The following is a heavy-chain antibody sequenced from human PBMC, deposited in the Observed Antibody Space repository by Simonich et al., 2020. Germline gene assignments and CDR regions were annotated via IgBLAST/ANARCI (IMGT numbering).Heavy chain of an antibody. J-gene: IGHJ4*02. D-gene: IGHD7-27*01. CDR3: ASGWDWGFSHMSDY. CDR1: GYTFTGYY. V-gene: IGHV1-2*06. CDR2: NNPNSGGK. Sequence: QVQLVQSGAEVKKPGASVKVSCKASGYTFTGYYMHWVRQAPGQGLEWMGRNNPNSGGKNYAQKFKGRVTMTGYTSISTAYMELSRLRSDDTAVYYCASGWDWGFSHMSDYWGQGTLVTVSS.